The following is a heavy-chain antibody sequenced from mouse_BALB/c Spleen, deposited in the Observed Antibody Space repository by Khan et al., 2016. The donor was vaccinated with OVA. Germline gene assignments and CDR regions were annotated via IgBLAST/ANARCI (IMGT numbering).Heavy chain of an antibody. D-gene: IGHD3-3*01. V-gene: IGHV1-18*01. Sequence: VQLKESGPELVKPGASVKISCKTSGYTFTEYTVHWVRQSLGKSLDWIGVINPKNGGTAYNQKFKGKATLTVDKSSSTAYMECRSLTSEDSVVYYCARDAGRYWGQGTSVTVAS. J-gene: IGHJ4*01. CDR1: GYTFTEYT. CDR2: INPKNGGT. CDR3: ARDAGRY.